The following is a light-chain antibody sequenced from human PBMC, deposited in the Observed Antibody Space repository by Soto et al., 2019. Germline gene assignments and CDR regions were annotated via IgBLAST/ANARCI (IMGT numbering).Light chain of an antibody. Sequence: DIQMTQSPSTLPASVGDRVTITCRASQTISSWLAWYQQKPGKAPKLLIYKASTLKSGVPSRFSGSGSGTEFTLTISSLQPDDFATYYCQHYNSYSEACGQGTKGDIK. CDR3: QHYNSYSEA. V-gene: IGKV1-5*03. J-gene: IGKJ1*01. CDR1: QTISSW. CDR2: KAS.